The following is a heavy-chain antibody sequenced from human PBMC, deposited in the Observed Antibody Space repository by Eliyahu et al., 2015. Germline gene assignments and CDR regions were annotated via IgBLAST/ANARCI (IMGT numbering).Heavy chain of an antibody. D-gene: IGHD5-24*01. CDR3: AKGWLQFDY. CDR1: GFTFSSXG. J-gene: IGHJ4*02. V-gene: IGHV3-30*18. CDR2: ISYDGSNK. Sequence: QVQLVESGGGVVQPGRSLRLSCXAXGFTFSSXGLHWGRQGPGKGLEWVAVISYDGSNKYYADSVKGRFTISRDNSKNTLYLQMNSLRAEDTAVYYCAKGWLQFDYWGQGTLVTVYS.